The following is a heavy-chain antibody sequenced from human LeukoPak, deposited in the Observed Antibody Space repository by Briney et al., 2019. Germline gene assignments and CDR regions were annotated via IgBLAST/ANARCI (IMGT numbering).Heavy chain of an antibody. Sequence: SETLSLTCTVSGGSISNNYWSWFRQPPGKGLEWIGSIYYSGSTYYNPSLKSRVTISVDTSKNQFSLKLSSVTAADTAVYHCGDFDYWGQGTLVTVSS. CDR3: GDFDY. CDR2: IYYSGST. V-gene: IGHV4-59*05. J-gene: IGHJ4*02. CDR1: GGSISNNY.